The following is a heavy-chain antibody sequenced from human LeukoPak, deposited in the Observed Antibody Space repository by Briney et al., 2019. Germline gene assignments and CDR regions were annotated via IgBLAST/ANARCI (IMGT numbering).Heavy chain of an antibody. CDR2: INPNSGGT. V-gene: IGHV1-2*02. CDR3: ARDPESGYRTYYYYYMDV. D-gene: IGHD5-12*01. Sequence: GASVKVSCKASGYTFTGYYMHWVRQAPGQGLEWVGWINPNSGGTNYAQKFQGRVTMTRDTSISTAYMELSRLRSDDTAVYYCARDPESGYRTYYYYYMDVWGKGTTITVSS. J-gene: IGHJ6*03. CDR1: GYTFTGYY.